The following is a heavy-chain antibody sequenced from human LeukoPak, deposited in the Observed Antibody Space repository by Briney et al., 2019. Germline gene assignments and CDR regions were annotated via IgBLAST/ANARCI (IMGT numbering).Heavy chain of an antibody. CDR2: MNPNSGNT. J-gene: IGHJ4*02. Sequence: GASVKVSCKASGYTFTSYDFNWVRQATGQGLEWMGWMNPNSGNTGYAQKFQGRVTMTTDTSTSTAYMELRSLRSDDTAVYYCARGPHERSGYPDDWGQGTLVTVSS. D-gene: IGHD3-22*01. V-gene: IGHV1-8*01. CDR1: GYTFTSYD. CDR3: ARGPHERSGYPDD.